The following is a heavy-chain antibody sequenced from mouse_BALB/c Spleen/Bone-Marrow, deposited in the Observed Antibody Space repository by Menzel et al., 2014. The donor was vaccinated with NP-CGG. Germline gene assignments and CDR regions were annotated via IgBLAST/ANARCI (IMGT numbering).Heavy chain of an antibody. CDR1: GYTFTSYW. J-gene: IGHJ2*01. V-gene: IGHV1S81*02. CDR2: INPSNGRT. Sequence: QVQLQHSGAELVKPGASVKLSCKASGYTFTSYWMHWVKQRPGQGLEWIGEINPSNGRTNYNEKFKSKATLTVDKSSSTAYVQLSSLTSEDSAVYYCARGTFDYWGQGTTLTVSS. CDR3: ARGTFDY.